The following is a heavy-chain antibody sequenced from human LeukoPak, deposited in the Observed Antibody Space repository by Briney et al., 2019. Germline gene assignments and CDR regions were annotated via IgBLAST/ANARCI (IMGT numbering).Heavy chain of an antibody. Sequence: PGGSLRLSCAASGFTVSSNYMSWVRQAPGKGLEYVAAISTNGDSTYYANSVKGRFTISRDNSKNTLYLQMGSLRVEDMAVYYCARWGSTSCYDYWGQGTLVTVSS. CDR3: ARWGSTSCYDY. V-gene: IGHV3-64*01. D-gene: IGHD2-2*01. CDR2: ISTNGDST. J-gene: IGHJ4*02. CDR1: GFTVSSNY.